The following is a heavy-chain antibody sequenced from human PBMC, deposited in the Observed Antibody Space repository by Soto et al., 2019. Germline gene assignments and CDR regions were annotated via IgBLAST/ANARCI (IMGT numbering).Heavy chain of an antibody. V-gene: IGHV5-51*01. CDR1: GYSFANYW. Sequence: PGESLKISCQGSGYSFANYWIAWVRQRPGKGLEWVGVIYPGDSDTRYSPSFRGQVTISADKSISHVYLQWSSLKASDTAMYYCARNRLRQYYYGMDVWGQGTTVTVSS. CDR2: IYPGDSDT. D-gene: IGHD3-10*01. J-gene: IGHJ6*02. CDR3: ARNRLRQYYYGMDV.